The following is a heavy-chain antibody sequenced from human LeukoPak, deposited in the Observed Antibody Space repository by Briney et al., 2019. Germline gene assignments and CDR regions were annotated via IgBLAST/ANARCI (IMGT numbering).Heavy chain of an antibody. Sequence: GGSLRLSCAASGFTFSDYPMHWVRQAPGKGLEWVALISYDGSNKYYTDSVKGRFTISRDNSKNSLSLQMNSLRAEDTALYYCAKGPGAAVGKRYIQHWGQGTLVTVSS. D-gene: IGHD6-13*01. CDR2: ISYDGSNK. CDR3: AKGPGAAVGKRYIQH. CDR1: GFTFSDYP. V-gene: IGHV3-30-3*01. J-gene: IGHJ1*01.